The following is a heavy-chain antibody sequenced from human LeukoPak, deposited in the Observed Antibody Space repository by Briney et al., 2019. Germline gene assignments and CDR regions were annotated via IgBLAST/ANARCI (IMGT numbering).Heavy chain of an antibody. CDR2: FYYSGST. D-gene: IGHD5-24*01. CDR3: ARQGGLRPQLRPYFDY. V-gene: IGHV4-39*07. Sequence: SETLSLTCTVSGGSISSSSYYWGWIRQPPGKGLEWIGTFYYSGSTYNNPSLKSRVTISVDTSKNQFSLKLSSVTAADTAVYYCARQGGLRPQLRPYFDYWGQGTLVTVSS. CDR1: GGSISSSSYY. J-gene: IGHJ4*02.